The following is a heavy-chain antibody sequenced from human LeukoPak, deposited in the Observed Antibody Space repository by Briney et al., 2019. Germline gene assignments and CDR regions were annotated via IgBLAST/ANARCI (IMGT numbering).Heavy chain of an antibody. CDR2: IYNSGST. CDR1: GGSISSSYYY. CDR3: ARLVRGADYFDP. J-gene: IGHJ5*02. Sequence: PSETLSLTCTVSGGSISSSYYYWGWIRQPPGKGLEWIGSIYNSGSTHYNPSLKSRVTISVDTSKNQFSLKLSSVTAADTAVYYCARLVRGADYFDPWGQGTRVTVSS. D-gene: IGHD3-10*01. V-gene: IGHV4-39*01.